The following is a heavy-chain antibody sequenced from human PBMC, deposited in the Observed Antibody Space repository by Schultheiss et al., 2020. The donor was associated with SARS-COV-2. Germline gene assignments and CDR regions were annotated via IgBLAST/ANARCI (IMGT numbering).Heavy chain of an antibody. V-gene: IGHV3-30*04. CDR2: ISYDGSNK. D-gene: IGHD6-13*01. J-gene: IGHJ4*02. CDR3: ARDYSAAAALDY. CDR1: GFTFSSYA. Sequence: GGSLRLSCAASGFTFSSYAMHWVRQAPGKGLEWVAVISYDGSNKYYADSVKGRFTISRHNSKNTLYLQMNSVRAEDTAVYYCARDYSAAAALDYWGQGTLVTVSS.